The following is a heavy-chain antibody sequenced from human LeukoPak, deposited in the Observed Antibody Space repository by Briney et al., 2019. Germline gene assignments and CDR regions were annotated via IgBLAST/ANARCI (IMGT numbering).Heavy chain of an antibody. CDR2: ISSGGHST. V-gene: IGHV3-23*01. CDR3: AKGAGQWLVPSEYFQY. J-gene: IGHJ1*01. D-gene: IGHD6-19*01. CDR1: GFTYSNYA. Sequence: PGGSLRLSCAASGFTYSNYAMTWVRQAPGKGLEWVSSISSGGHSTYYAGSVKGRFTISRDNSKSTLYLQMNSLRAEDTAVYYCAKGAGQWLVPSEYFQYWGQGTLVTVSS.